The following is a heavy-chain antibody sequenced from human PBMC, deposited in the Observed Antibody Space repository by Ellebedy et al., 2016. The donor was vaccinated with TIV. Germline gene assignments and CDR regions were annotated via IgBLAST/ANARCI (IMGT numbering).Heavy chain of an antibody. CDR2: ISGSGGST. Sequence: GESLKISCAASGFSFSSYAMSWVRQAPGKGLEWVSSISGSGGSTYYADSMKDRFTVSRDNSKNTLNLQMHSLRAEDTAVYYCAKDLYGDYGAYYYGMDVWGQGTTVTVSS. V-gene: IGHV3-23*01. J-gene: IGHJ6*02. D-gene: IGHD4-17*01. CDR1: GFSFSSYA. CDR3: AKDLYGDYGAYYYGMDV.